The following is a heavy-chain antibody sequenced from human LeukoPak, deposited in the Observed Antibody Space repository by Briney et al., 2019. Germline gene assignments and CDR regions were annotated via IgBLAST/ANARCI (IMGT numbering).Heavy chain of an antibody. CDR1: GFTFDDYG. CDR2: IKRNTQGATT. CDR3: TTHPGYESY. J-gene: IGHJ4*02. V-gene: IGHV3-15*01. Sequence: PGGSLRLSCAASGFTFDDYGMSWVRQAPGKGLEWVGRIKRNTQGATTDYAAAVKGRFTISRDDSKNTLYLQMNSLEIEDTGVYYCTTHPGYESYWGQGTLVTVSS. D-gene: IGHD2-15*01.